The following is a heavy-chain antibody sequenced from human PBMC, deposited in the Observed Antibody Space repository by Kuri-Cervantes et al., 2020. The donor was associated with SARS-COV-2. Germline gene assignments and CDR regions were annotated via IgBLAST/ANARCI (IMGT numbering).Heavy chain of an antibody. CDR2: IYYSGTT. CDR1: GDSISSGDYH. V-gene: IGHV4-30-4*01. D-gene: IGHD5-12*01. Sequence: SETLSLTCTVSGDSISSGDYHWSWIRQPPGKGLEWIGFIYYSGTTSYNPSLKSRVTMSVDTSKNQFSLKLSSVTAADTAVYYCARDRISGYLYFLDYWGRGTLVTVSS. J-gene: IGHJ4*02. CDR3: ARDRISGYLYFLDY.